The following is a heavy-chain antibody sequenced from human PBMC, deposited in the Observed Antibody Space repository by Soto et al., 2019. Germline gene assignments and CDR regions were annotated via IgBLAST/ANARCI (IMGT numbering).Heavy chain of an antibody. CDR1: GFTFSSYS. CDR2: ISSSSSTI. CDR3: ARIIEVAAYYYYYYGMDV. Sequence: GSLRLSCAAYGFTFSSYSINWVRQAQGKGLECVSYISSSSSTIYYADSVKGRFTISRDNAKITRYLQMNSLRDEATAVYYCARIIEVAAYYYYYYGMDVWGQGTTVTVSS. V-gene: IGHV3-48*02. D-gene: IGHD6-19*01. J-gene: IGHJ6*02.